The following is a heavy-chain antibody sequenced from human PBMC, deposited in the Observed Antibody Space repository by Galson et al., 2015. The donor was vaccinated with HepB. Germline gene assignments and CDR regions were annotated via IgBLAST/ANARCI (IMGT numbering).Heavy chain of an antibody. Sequence: SLRLSCAASGFTFSRYAMSWVRQAPGKGLEWVSGISGSGGSTYYADSVKGRLTISRDNSKNTLYLQMNSLRAEDTALYYCAKDHSSGWHTVSGAIDYWGQGTLVTVSS. J-gene: IGHJ4*02. CDR3: AKDHSSGWHTVSGAIDY. CDR1: GFTFSRYA. D-gene: IGHD6-19*01. V-gene: IGHV3-23*01. CDR2: ISGSGGST.